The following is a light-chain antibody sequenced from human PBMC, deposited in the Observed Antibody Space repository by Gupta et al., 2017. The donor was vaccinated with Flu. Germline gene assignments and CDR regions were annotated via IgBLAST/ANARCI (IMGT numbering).Light chain of an antibody. CDR2: AAS. Sequence: DIQMTQSPSSLSASIGDRVTITCRTSQTISSYLNWYQQKPGKAPKVLIYAASVLQSGVPARFSGSGSGTDFTLTISSLQPEDFATYDCQHSGTFGHGTKVDI. J-gene: IGKJ3*01. V-gene: IGKV1-39*01. CDR1: QTISSY. CDR3: QHSGT.